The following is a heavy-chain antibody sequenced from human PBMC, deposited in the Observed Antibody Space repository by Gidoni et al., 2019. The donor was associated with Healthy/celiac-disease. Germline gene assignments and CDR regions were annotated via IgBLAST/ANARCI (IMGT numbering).Heavy chain of an antibody. D-gene: IGHD1-26*01. Sequence: QVQLVQSGAEVKKPGASVTVSCKASGYDFATYSIHWVRQAPGQSLEWMGWINAANGHTKYSETFQDRVTFSRDTSAKVAYMEMRSLKSEDTAIYYCAKDSRRELPWDALFDYWGQGTLVTVSS. V-gene: IGHV1-3*01. CDR3: AKDSRRELPWDALFDY. CDR2: INAANGHT. J-gene: IGHJ4*02. CDR1: GYDFATYS.